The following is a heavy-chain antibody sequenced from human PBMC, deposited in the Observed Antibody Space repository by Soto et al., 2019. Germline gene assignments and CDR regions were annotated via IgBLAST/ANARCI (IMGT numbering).Heavy chain of an antibody. CDR1: GGSISSSNW. J-gene: IGHJ6*02. D-gene: IGHD6-6*01. Sequence: QVQLQESGPGLVKPSGTLSLTCAVSGGSISSSNWWSWVRQPPGKGLEWSGEIYHSGSTNYNPSLTSRVTISVDKSKNPFSLKLSSVTAADTAVYYCARVSSSSSGFYYYYGMDVWGQRTKVTVSS. CDR2: IYHSGST. V-gene: IGHV4-4*02. CDR3: ARVSSSSSGFYYYYGMDV.